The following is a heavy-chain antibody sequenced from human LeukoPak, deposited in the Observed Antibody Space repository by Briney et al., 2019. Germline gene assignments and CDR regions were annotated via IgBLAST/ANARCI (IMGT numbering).Heavy chain of an antibody. CDR3: ASSPWSGYFYFDY. D-gene: IGHD3-3*01. J-gene: IGHJ4*02. V-gene: IGHV4-39*01. CDR2: IYYSGST. Sequence: SETLSLTCTVSGGSISSSSYSWGWIRQPPGKGLEWIGSIYYSGSTYYNPSLKSRVTISVDTSKNQFSLKLSSVTAADTAVYYCASSPWSGYFYFDYWGQGTLVTVSS. CDR1: GGSISSSSYS.